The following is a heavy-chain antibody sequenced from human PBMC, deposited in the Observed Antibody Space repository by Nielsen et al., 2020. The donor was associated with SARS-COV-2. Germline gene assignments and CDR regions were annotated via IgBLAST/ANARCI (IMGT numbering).Heavy chain of an antibody. CDR1: GFTFNNYA. CDR2: ITGSGDNT. V-gene: IGHV3-23*01. Sequence: GESLKISCAASGFTFNNYAMSWVRQAPGKGLEWVSGITGSGDNTYYADSVKGRFTISRDNPKNTLHLQMNSLRAEDTALYYCAKTRCSRGWFVPWGQGTLVTVSS. D-gene: IGHD1-26*01. J-gene: IGHJ5*02. CDR3: AKTRCSRGWFVP.